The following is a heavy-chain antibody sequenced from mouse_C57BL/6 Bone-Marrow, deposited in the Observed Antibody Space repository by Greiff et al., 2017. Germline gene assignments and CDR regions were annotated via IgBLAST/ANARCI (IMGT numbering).Heavy chain of an antibody. CDR1: GFNIKDDY. CDR2: IDPENGDT. Sequence: EVQLQQSGAELVRPGASVKLSCTASGFNIKDDYMHWVKQRPEQGLEWIGWIDPENGDTDYASKFQGKATITVDPSSHTASLQLSSLSSEDTAVYYCTTDSSGYGYWGQGTTLTVSS. D-gene: IGHD3-2*02. V-gene: IGHV14-4*01. J-gene: IGHJ2*01. CDR3: TTDSSGYGY.